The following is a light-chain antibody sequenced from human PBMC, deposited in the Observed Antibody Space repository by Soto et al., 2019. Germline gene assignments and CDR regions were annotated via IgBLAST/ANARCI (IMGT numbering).Light chain of an antibody. CDR2: SAS. Sequence: IQMTQTQSSLSASVGDRVTITCRASQSIAGYLSWYQQKPGKAPKFLISSASSLQRGVPSRFSGSGSGTDFALTITGLQPEDFAIYYCQQSFTVPITFGQGTRLEVK. V-gene: IGKV1-39*01. J-gene: IGKJ5*01. CDR1: QSIAGY. CDR3: QQSFTVPIT.